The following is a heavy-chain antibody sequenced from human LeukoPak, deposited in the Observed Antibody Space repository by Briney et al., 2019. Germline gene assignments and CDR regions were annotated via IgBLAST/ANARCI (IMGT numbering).Heavy chain of an antibody. D-gene: IGHD6-19*01. CDR2: IYTSGNT. J-gene: IGHJ4*02. CDR1: GGSISSYY. CDR3: ARKIAVAGTGDYFDY. V-gene: IGHV4-4*07. Sequence: SETLSLTCTVSGGSISSYYWSWIRQPAGKGLEWIGRIYTSGNTNYNPSLKSRVTMSVDTSKNQFSLKLSSVTAADTAVYYCARKIAVAGTGDYFDYWAREPWSPSPQ.